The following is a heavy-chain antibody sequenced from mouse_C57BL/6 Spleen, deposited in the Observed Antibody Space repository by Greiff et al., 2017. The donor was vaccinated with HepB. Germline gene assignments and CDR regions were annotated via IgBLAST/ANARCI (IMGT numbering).Heavy chain of an antibody. J-gene: IGHJ4*01. CDR3: ARGRYYGSSYVYAMDY. CDR1: GFTFSSYA. D-gene: IGHD1-1*01. Sequence: EVKLVESGGGLVKPGGSLKLSCAASGFTFSSYAMSWVRQTPEKRLDWVATISDGGSYTYYPDNVKGRFTTSRDNAKTNLYLQMSHLKSEDTAMYYGARGRYYGSSYVYAMDYWGQGTSVTVSS. CDR2: ISDGGSYT. V-gene: IGHV5-4*03.